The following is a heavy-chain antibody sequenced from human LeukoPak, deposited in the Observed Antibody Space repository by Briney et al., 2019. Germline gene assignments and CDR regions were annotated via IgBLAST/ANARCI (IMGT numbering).Heavy chain of an antibody. J-gene: IGHJ4*02. CDR3: ARDSSSGSAAFDY. Sequence: GGSLRLSCAASGFTFSSYAMSWVRQAPGKGLEWVSAIVGGGGTTYYADSVKGRFTISRDNSKNTLYLQMNSLRAEDTAVYYCARDSSSGSAAFDYWGQGTLVTVSS. CDR2: IVGGGGTT. D-gene: IGHD6-19*01. CDR1: GFTFSSYA. V-gene: IGHV3-23*01.